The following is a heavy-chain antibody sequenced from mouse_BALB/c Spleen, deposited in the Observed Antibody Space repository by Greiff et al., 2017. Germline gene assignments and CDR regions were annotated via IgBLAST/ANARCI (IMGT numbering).Heavy chain of an antibody. CDR3: ARHDYYGYDVGYAMDY. CDR1: GFAFSSYD. CDR2: ISSGGGST. J-gene: IGHJ4*01. V-gene: IGHV5-12-1*01. D-gene: IGHD2-2*01. Sequence: EVKVVESGGGLVKPGGSLKLSCAASGFAFSSYDMSWVRQTPEKRLEWVAYISSGGGSTYYPDTVKGRFTISRDNAKNTLYLQMSSLKSEDTAMYYCARHDYYGYDVGYAMDYWGQGTSVTVSS.